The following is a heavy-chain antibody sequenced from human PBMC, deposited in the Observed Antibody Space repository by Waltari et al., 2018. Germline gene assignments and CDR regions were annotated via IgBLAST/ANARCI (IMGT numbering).Heavy chain of an antibody. J-gene: IGHJ4*02. Sequence: QVQLVQSGAEVKKPGSSVKVFCKASGGTFSSYAISWVPQAPGLGREWMRGYIPIINTANYVQKFQARVTITSDTPTDTSYMELSGLGSAENAGYCCATEGRLDSHVDDWGQGTMVTVSS. D-gene: IGHD2-15*01. CDR2: YIPIINTA. V-gene: IGHV1-69*14. CDR3: ATEGRLDSHVDD. CDR1: GGTFSSYA.